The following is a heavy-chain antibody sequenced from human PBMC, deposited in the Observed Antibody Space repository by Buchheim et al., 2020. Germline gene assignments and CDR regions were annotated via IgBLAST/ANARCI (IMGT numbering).Heavy chain of an antibody. Sequence: QVQLQESGPGLVKPSGTLSLTCAVSGGSISSSNWCIWVRQPPGKGLEWIGEISPSGRTNYNPSLKSRVTIPLDKSTDQVSLKLSSVTAADTAVYYCAMITKRTAMDVWGQGTT. CDR3: AMITKRTAMDV. CDR1: GGSISSSNW. CDR2: ISPSGRT. D-gene: IGHD3-16*01. V-gene: IGHV4-4*02. J-gene: IGHJ6*02.